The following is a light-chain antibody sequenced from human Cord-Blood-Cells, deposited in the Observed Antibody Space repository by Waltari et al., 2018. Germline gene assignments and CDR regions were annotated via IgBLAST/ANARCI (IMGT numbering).Light chain of an antibody. CDR2: EGS. CDR3: CSYAGDVV. J-gene: IGLJ2*01. CDR1: SRDVGSYNL. V-gene: IGLV2-23*01. Sequence: QSALTQPASVSGSPGQSITIYCTGTSRDVGSYNLVSWYQQHPGKAPKLMIYEGSKRPSGVSNRFSGSKSGNTASLTISGLQAEDEADYYCCSYAGDVVFGGGTKLTVL.